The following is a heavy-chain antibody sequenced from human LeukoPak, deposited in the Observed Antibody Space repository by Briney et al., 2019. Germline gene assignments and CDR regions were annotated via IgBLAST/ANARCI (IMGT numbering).Heavy chain of an antibody. CDR2: ISSSSSTI. Sequence: PGGSLRLSCAASGFTFSSYSMNWVRQAPGKGLEWVSYISSSSSTIYYADSVKGRFTISRDNAKNSLYLQVNSLRDEDTAVYYCARDSGPAIVVVTASDAFDIWGQGTMVTVSS. V-gene: IGHV3-48*02. D-gene: IGHD2-21*02. CDR3: ARDSGPAIVVVTASDAFDI. J-gene: IGHJ3*02. CDR1: GFTFSSYS.